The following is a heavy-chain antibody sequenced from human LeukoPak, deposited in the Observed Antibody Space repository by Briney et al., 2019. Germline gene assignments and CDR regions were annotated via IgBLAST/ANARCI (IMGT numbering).Heavy chain of an antibody. V-gene: IGHV3-7*01. CDR2: IKHDGSEK. J-gene: IGHJ4*02. D-gene: IGHD3-3*01. Sequence: GGSLRLSCAASGFIFTNYFMSWVRQAPGKGLEWVASIKHDGSEKYYVDSVRGRFTISRDNTMDSLYLQMSSLRAEDTAVYYCATDRGWRTSGYYLYYFEYWGQGTLVTYSS. CDR3: ATDRGWRTSGYYLYYFEY. CDR1: GFIFTNYF.